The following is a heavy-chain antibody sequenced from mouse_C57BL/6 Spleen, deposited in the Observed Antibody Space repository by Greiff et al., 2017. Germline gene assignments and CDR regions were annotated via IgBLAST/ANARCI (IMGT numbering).Heavy chain of an antibody. V-gene: IGHV1-82*01. J-gene: IGHJ2*01. CDR2: IYPGDGDT. Sequence: VQLQQSGPELVKPGASVKISCKASGYAFSSSWMNWVKQRPGKGLEWIGRIYPGDGDTNYNGKFKGKATLTADKSSSTAYMQLSSLTSEDSAVYFCARWRNGLYYFDYWGQGTTLTVSS. CDR3: ARWRNGLYYFDY. CDR1: GYAFSSSW. D-gene: IGHD1-1*01.